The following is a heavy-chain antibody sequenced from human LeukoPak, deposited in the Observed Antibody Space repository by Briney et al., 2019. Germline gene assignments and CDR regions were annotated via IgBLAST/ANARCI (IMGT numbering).Heavy chain of an antibody. CDR2: IRYDGSHQ. J-gene: IGHJ4*02. D-gene: IGHD2-15*01. V-gene: IGHV3-30*02. CDR3: ARYPSGRYCSGGICSYFDY. Sequence: GGSLRLSCAASGFTFSNCGMHWVRQAPGKGLEWVSFIRYDGSHQYYADSVMGRFTVSRDNSKNTLYLQMNSLRVEDTAVYYCARYPSGRYCSGGICSYFDYWGQGTLVTVSS. CDR1: GFTFSNCG.